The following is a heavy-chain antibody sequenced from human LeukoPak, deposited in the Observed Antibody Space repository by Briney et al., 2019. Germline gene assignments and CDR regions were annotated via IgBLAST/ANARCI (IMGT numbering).Heavy chain of an antibody. J-gene: IGHJ4*02. CDR3: TRVGYIDEGIDY. D-gene: IGHD5-24*01. Sequence: GGSLRLSCAASGFTFSDRWMTWVRQAPGKGLEWVANIKQDGSKKSYVDSVKGRFTISRDNAKNSLYLQMNSLRAEDTAIYYCTRVGYIDEGIDYWGQGTLVTVSS. CDR1: GFTFSDRW. V-gene: IGHV3-7*04. CDR2: IKQDGSKK.